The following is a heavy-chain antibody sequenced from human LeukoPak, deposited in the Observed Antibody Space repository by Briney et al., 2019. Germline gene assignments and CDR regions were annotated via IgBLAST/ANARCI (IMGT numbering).Heavy chain of an antibody. D-gene: IGHD3-22*01. V-gene: IGHV4-59*01. Sequence: SETLSLTCSVSGGSISSYYWSWIRQPPGKGLEWIGYNYYSGSTNYNPSLKSRVTISVDTSKNQFSLKLSSVTAAETAVYYCARVGSDYYDSSGYYDYWGQGTLVTVSS. CDR2: NYYSGST. CDR3: ARVGSDYYDSSGYYDY. CDR1: GGSISSYY. J-gene: IGHJ4*02.